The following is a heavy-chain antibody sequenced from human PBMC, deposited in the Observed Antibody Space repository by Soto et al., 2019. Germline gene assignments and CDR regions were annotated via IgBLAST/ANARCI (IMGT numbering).Heavy chain of an antibody. J-gene: IGHJ6*03. CDR2: MNPNSGNT. D-gene: IGHD3-3*01. Sequence: ASVKVSCKASGYTFTSYDINWGRQATEQGLEWMGWMNPNSGNTGYAQKFQGRVTMTRNTSISTAYMELSSLRSEDTAVYYCARRAYYDFWSGYYPDYYYYMDVWGKGTTVTVSS. V-gene: IGHV1-8*01. CDR1: GYTFTSYD. CDR3: ARRAYYDFWSGYYPDYYYYMDV.